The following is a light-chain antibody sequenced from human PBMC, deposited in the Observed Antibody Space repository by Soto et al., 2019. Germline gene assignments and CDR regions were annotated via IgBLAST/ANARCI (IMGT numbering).Light chain of an antibody. CDR2: AAS. Sequence: IRMTQSPSSLSATTGDRVTITCRASQGISSYLAWYQQKPGKAPKLLIYAASTLQSGVPSRFSGSGSGTDFTLTISCLQSEDFATYYCQQYYSYPQTFGQGTKVDIK. V-gene: IGKV1-8*01. CDR1: QGISSY. CDR3: QQYYSYPQT. J-gene: IGKJ1*01.